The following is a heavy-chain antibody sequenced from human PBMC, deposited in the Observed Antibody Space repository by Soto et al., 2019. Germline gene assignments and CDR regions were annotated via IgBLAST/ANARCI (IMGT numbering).Heavy chain of an antibody. V-gene: IGHV3-23*01. CDR1: GFTFSTYA. CDR3: AKSRAVADAFDF. J-gene: IGHJ3*01. Sequence: EVLVLESGGGLVQPGGSLRLSCAASGFTFSTYAMSWVRQAPGKGLEWVSSITGSGSGSGINTYYADSVKGRFTISGDNSKNTLSLQMHSLRVDDTAVYYCAKSRAVADAFDFWGQGTMVTVSS. CDR2: ITGSGSGSGINT. D-gene: IGHD6-19*01.